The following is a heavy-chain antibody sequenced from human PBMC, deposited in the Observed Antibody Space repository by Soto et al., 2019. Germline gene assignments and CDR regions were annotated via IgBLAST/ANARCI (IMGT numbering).Heavy chain of an antibody. CDR2: IYYSGST. J-gene: IGHJ4*02. CDR3: ARVIRGIVVVPAATRYYFDY. D-gene: IGHD2-2*01. V-gene: IGHV4-39*01. Sequence: SETLSLTCTVSGGSISSSNSYWVLIRQAPGKGLEWIGNIYYSGSTYYNPSLKSRVTISVDTSKNQFSLKLSSVTAADTAVYYCARVIRGIVVVPAATRYYFDYWGQGTLVTVSS. CDR1: GGSISSSNSY.